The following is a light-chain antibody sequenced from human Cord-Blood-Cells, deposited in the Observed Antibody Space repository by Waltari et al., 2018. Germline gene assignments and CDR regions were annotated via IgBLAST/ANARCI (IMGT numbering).Light chain of an antibody. J-gene: IGLJ3*02. CDR1: SRDAGSYNV. CDR2: EGS. Sequence: QSALTQHASVSGSPGQSITTSCTGTSRDAGSYNVVSRYQQHPGNPPKLLIYEGSKRPSGVSNRFSGSKSGNTASLTISGLQAEDEADYYCCSYAGSSAYWVFGGGTKLTVL. CDR3: CSYAGSSAYWV. V-gene: IGLV2-23*01.